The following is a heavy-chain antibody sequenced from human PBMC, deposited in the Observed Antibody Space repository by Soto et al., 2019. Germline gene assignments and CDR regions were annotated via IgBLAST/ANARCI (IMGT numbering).Heavy chain of an antibody. CDR1: GFVFSDFA. CDR3: ARDPPGSSGWYYFDY. D-gene: IGHD6-19*01. CDR2: ISFDGKKK. V-gene: IGHV3-30*04. J-gene: IGHJ4*02. Sequence: QVQLVESGGGVVQPGRSLRLSCVDSGFVFSDFALHWVRQAPGEGLEWLAAISFDGKKKYYADSVKGRFTISRDDSKNTVYLQVNRLRSEDAALYYCARDPPGSSGWYYFDYWGQGTLVTVSS.